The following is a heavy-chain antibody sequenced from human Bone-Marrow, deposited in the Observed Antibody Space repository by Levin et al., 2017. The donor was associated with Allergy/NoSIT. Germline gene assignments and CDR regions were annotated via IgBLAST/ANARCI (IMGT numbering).Heavy chain of an antibody. V-gene: IGHV4-39*01. CDR3: ARRPDYGDQIRTPGPFDI. D-gene: IGHD4-17*01. CDR1: GGSINSSNFY. Sequence: NPSETLSLICSVSGGSINSSNFYWGWIRQTPGKGLQWIATIYYNGSTCYNPSLKSRVTISVDTSKNQFSLKVTSVTAADTAVYYCARRPDYGDQIRTPGPFDIWGQGTMVTVSS. J-gene: IGHJ3*02. CDR2: IYYNGST.